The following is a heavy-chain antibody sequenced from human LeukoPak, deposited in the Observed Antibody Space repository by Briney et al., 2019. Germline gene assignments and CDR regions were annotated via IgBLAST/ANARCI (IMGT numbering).Heavy chain of an antibody. CDR1: GFTFSSYA. V-gene: IGHV3-23*01. CDR2: ISGGGGST. CDR3: ATHSSWQPNWFDL. Sequence: QPGGSLRLSCAASGFTFSSYAMSWVRQAPGKGLEWVSAISGGGGSTYYADSVKGRFTISRDNSKNTLYLQMNSLRAEDTAVYYCATHSSWQPNWFDLWGQGTLVTVSS. J-gene: IGHJ5*02. D-gene: IGHD6-13*01.